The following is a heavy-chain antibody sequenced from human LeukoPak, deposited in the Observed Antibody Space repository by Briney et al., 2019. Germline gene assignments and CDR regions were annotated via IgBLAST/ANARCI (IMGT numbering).Heavy chain of an antibody. CDR2: INPNSGGT. D-gene: IGHD3-22*01. J-gene: IGHJ5*02. Sequence: ASVRVSCKASGYTFTGYYMHWVRQAPGQGLEWMGWINPNSGGTNYAQKFQGRVTMTRDTSISTAYMELSRLRSDDTAVYYCARVATMIVVVTGHWFDPWSQGTLVTVSS. CDR3: ARVATMIVVVTGHWFDP. CDR1: GYTFTGYY. V-gene: IGHV1-2*02.